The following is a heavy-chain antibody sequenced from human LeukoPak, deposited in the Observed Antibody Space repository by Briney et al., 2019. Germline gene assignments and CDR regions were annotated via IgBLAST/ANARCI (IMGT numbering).Heavy chain of an antibody. CDR1: GYPISSGYH. Sequence: SETLSLTCVVSGYPISSGYHWGGIRQPPGEGLEGIGSVFRSGRTYYTPSLKSRVTISVDTSKNQISLKVRSVPAADTAVYYCARENWVFDYWGQGSLVTVSS. D-gene: IGHD7-27*01. CDR3: ARENWVFDY. V-gene: IGHV4-38-2*02. J-gene: IGHJ4*02. CDR2: VFRSGRT.